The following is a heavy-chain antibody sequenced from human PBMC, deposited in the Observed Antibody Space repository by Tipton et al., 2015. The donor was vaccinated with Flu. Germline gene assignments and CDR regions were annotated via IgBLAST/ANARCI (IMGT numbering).Heavy chain of an antibody. J-gene: IGHJ3*02. V-gene: IGHV4-38-2*02. CDR2: VHHAGST. CDR1: GDSIRSDYF. Sequence: TLSLTCSVSGDSIRSDYFWGWIRQPPGKGLEWIGNVHHAGSTYYNPSLKSRVSMSVDTSKNQFSLKLSSVTAADTAVYFCARDNLAYCSSGDCNTPRTFDIWGQGTMVTVSS. D-gene: IGHD2-8*01. CDR3: ARDNLAYCSSGDCNTPRTFDI.